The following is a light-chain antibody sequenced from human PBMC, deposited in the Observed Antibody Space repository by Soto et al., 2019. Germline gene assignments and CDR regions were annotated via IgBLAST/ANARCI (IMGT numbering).Light chain of an antibody. CDR2: GAS. J-gene: IGKJ1*01. CDR3: QQYGSSPWT. CDR1: QSVSSSY. V-gene: IGKV3-20*01. Sequence: IVWTQHPGTLLLHQEERATLSCRASQSVSSSYLAWYQQKPGQAPRLLIYGASSRATGIPDRFSGSGSGTDFTLTISRLEPEDFAVYYCQQYGSSPWTFGQGTKVDI.